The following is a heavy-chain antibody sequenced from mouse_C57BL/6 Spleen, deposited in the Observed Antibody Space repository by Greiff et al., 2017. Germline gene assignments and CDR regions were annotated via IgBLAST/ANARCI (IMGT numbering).Heavy chain of an antibody. CDR1: GYTFTSYW. CDR3: ERQVIYCGSGPYWSVDV. CDR2: IDPSDSET. Sequence: QVQLQQPGAELVRPGSSVKLSCKASGYTFTSYWMHWVKQRPIQGLEWIGNIDPSDSETHYNQKFKDKATLTVDKSSSTAYMQLSSLTSEDSAVSSCERQVIYCGSGPYWSVDVWGTGTTVTVSS. J-gene: IGHJ1*03. D-gene: IGHD1-1*01. V-gene: IGHV1-52*01.